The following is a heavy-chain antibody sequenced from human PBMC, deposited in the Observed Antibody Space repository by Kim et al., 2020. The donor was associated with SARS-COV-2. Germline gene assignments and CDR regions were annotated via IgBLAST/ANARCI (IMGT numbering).Heavy chain of an antibody. D-gene: IGHD3-22*01. CDR3: ARGYYYDSSGSPFDY. V-gene: IGHV4-34*01. J-gene: IGHJ4*02. Sequence: PSLKSRVTISVDTSKNQFSLKLSSVTAADTAVYYCARGYYYDSSGSPFDYWGQGTLVTVSS.